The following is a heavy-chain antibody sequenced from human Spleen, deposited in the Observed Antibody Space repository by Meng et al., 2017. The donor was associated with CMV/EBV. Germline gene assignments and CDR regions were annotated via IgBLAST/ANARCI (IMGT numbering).Heavy chain of an antibody. Sequence: GGSLRLSCAASGFTFSSYSMNWVRQAPGKGLEWVSSISSSSSYIYYADSVKGRFTVSRDNSENSLYLQMNSLRPEDTAVYYCARGKGDYYGMDVWGQGTTVTVSS. CDR1: GFTFSSYS. CDR2: ISSSSSYI. D-gene: IGHD3-16*01. J-gene: IGHJ6*02. V-gene: IGHV3-21*01. CDR3: ARGKGDYYGMDV.